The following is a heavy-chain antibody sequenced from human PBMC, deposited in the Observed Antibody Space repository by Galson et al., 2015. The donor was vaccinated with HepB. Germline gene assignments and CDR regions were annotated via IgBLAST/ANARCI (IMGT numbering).Heavy chain of an antibody. CDR3: ARDEDTWAAGGVFDD. D-gene: IGHD6-13*01. J-gene: IGHJ4*02. V-gene: IGHV1-18*01. Sequence: SVKVSCKASDYTFSDSGVSWVRQAPGQGLEWLGWISVFNGNTDYAQKFEGRVTLTTDASTGTAYTDLRSLRSDDTAIYYCARDEDTWAAGGVFDDWGQGTLVTVSS. CDR2: ISVFNGNT. CDR1: DYTFSDSG.